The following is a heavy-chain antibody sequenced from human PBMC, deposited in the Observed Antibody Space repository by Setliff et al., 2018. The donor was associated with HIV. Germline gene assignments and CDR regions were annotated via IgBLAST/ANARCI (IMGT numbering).Heavy chain of an antibody. CDR1: GGSIISGGYY. CDR2: IYFTGKT. CDR3: ARYTSKVDWFDP. J-gene: IGHJ5*02. Sequence: PSETLSLTCSISGGSIISGGYYWGWIRQHPEKGLEWIGYIYFTGKTYYNPSLKSRVTIFVDTSKTQFYLKLRSVTASDTAVYYCARYTSKVDWFDPWGQGTLVTVSS. D-gene: IGHD2-2*02. V-gene: IGHV4-31*03.